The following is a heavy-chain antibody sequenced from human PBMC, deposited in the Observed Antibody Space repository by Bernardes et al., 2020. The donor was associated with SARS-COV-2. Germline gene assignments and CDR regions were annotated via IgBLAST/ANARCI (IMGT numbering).Heavy chain of an antibody. J-gene: IGHJ4*02. CDR2: MNPNSGEA. CDR3: VRSRSYYFDK. Sequence: ASVKVSCKPVGYTFINYFLAWVRQAPGQGLEWMGWMNPNSGEARYAQKFQGRVAMTRDTSIATAYLELSSVTSDDTATYYCVRSRSYYFDKWGQGTLVTVSS. CDR1: GYTFINYF. V-gene: IGHV1-2*02.